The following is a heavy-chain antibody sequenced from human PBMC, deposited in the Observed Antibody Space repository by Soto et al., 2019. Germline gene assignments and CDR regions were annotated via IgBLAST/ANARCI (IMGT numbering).Heavy chain of an antibody. V-gene: IGHV1-3*01. J-gene: IGHJ6*02. Sequence: QVQLVQSGAEVKKPGASVKVSCKASGYTFTSYAMHWVRQAPGQRLEWMGWINAGNGNTKYSQKFQGRVTMTRNTSISTAYMELSSLRSEDTAVYYCARGGSYYYGMDVWGQGTTVTVSS. CDR2: INAGNGNT. CDR3: ARGGSYYYGMDV. CDR1: GYTFTSYA. D-gene: IGHD2-15*01.